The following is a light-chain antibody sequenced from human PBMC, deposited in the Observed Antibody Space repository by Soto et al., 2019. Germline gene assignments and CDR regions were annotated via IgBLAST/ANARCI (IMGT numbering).Light chain of an antibody. CDR1: ESISSW. CDR3: QQYNSLSPWT. CDR2: DAS. J-gene: IGKJ1*01. Sequence: DIQITQTPSTLPASAGDTVSILCRASESISSWLAWYQQKPGNAPRLLIYDASKLGRGVPSRFSGAGSGTEFILTISSLQPDDFATYFCQQYNSLSPWTFGQGTQVDIK. V-gene: IGKV1-5*02.